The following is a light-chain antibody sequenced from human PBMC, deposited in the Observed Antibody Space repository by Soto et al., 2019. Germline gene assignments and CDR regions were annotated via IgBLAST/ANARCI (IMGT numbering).Light chain of an antibody. V-gene: IGKV3-20*01. CDR1: QSVSSSY. CDR2: GAS. Sequence: EIVLTQSPGTLSLSPGERATLSCRASQSVSSSYLAWYQQKPGQAPRLLIYGASSRATGIPDRFSGSGSGTDFTLTIIRLEPGDFAVYYCQQYGSSPLTFGGGTKVDIK. CDR3: QQYGSSPLT. J-gene: IGKJ4*01.